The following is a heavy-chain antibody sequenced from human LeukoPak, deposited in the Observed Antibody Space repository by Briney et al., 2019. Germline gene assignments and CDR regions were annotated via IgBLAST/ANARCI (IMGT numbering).Heavy chain of an antibody. V-gene: IGHV4-59*11. Sequence: KPSETLSLTCTVSRGPISSHYWSWIRQPPGKGLEWIGYVSFSGTTKYSPSLNSRVTISRDTSKNQFSLRVNSVTAADTAVYYCARDYDSSGYLYFDYWGQGTLVTVSS. CDR2: VSFSGTT. J-gene: IGHJ4*02. CDR3: ARDYDSSGYLYFDY. D-gene: IGHD3-22*01. CDR1: RGPISSHY.